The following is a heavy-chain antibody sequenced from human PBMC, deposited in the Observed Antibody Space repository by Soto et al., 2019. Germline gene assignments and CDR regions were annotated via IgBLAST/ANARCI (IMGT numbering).Heavy chain of an antibody. CDR3: ARHGGSGWPRGANMDV. CDR1: GYSFTNYW. Sequence: PGESLKISCKGSGYSFTNYWIGWVRQKPGKGLEWMGTIFPGDSDTRYSPSFQGQVTISADKSISTAYLQWSSLKASDTAMYYCARHGGSGWPRGANMDVWGQGTTVTVSS. J-gene: IGHJ6*02. V-gene: IGHV5-51*01. CDR2: IFPGDSDT. D-gene: IGHD6-19*01.